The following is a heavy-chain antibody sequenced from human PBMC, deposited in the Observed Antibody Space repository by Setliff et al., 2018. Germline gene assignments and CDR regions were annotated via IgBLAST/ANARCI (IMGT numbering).Heavy chain of an antibody. D-gene: IGHD3-10*01. CDR2: INPHGSEK. Sequence: SLRLSCTASGLSYTNDWVSWVRQAPGKGLEWLASINPHGSEKYYADSVKGRFTISRDNAKNSLSLQMNNLRSEDTAVYYCFGAGTCSYWGQRTLVTVSS. V-gene: IGHV3-7*01. CDR3: FGAGTCSY. J-gene: IGHJ4*02. CDR1: GLSYTNDW.